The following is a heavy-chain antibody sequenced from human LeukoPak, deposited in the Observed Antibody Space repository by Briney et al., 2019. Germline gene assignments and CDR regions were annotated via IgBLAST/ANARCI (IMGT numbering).Heavy chain of an antibody. CDR2: IYYSGST. V-gene: IGHV4-59*01. CDR1: GGSISSYY. CDR3: AREGYSYANDAFDI. D-gene: IGHD5-18*01. J-gene: IGHJ3*02. Sequence: SETLSLTCTVSGGSISSYYWSWIRQPPGKGLEWIGYIYYSGSTNYNPSLKSRVTISVDTSKNQFSLKLSSVTAADTAVYYCAREGYSYANDAFDIWGQGTMVTVSS.